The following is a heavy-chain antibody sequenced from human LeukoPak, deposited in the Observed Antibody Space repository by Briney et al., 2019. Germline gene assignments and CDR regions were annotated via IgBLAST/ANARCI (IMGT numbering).Heavy chain of an antibody. CDR3: ARGDLAVAGKGFDY. V-gene: IGHV4-39*01. CDR1: GGSISSSSYY. Sequence: SETLSLTCTVSGGSISSSSYYWGWIRQPPGKGLEWIGSIYYSGSTYYNPSLKSQVTISVDTSKNQFSLKLSSVTAADTAVYYCARGDLAVAGKGFDYWGQGTLVTVSS. J-gene: IGHJ4*02. D-gene: IGHD6-19*01. CDR2: IYYSGST.